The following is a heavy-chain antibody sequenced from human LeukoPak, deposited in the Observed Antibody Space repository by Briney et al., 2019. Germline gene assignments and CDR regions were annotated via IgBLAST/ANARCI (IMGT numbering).Heavy chain of an antibody. CDR2: ISSSSSYI. V-gene: IGHV3-21*01. D-gene: IGHD6-13*01. CDR1: GFTFSSYS. J-gene: IGHJ4*02. CDR3: ARDHSSSWYDFDY. Sequence: PGGSLRLSCAASGFTFSSYSMNWVRQAPGKGLEWVSSISSSSSYIYYADSVKGRFTISRDNAKNSLYLQMNSLRAEDTAVYYCARDHSSSWYDFDYWGQGTLVTDSS.